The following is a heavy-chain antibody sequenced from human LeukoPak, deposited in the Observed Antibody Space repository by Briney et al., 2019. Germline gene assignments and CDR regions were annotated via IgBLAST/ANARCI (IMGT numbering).Heavy chain of an antibody. D-gene: IGHD3-10*01. CDR3: ATGWNYYGSGSYRDDAFDI. Sequence: GGSLRLSCAASGFTFSSYSMNWVRQAPGKGLEWVSSSSSSSSYIYYADSVKGRFTISRDNAKNSLYLQMNSLRAEDTAVYYCATGWNYYGSGSYRDDAFDIWGQGTMVTVSS. CDR1: GFTFSSYS. J-gene: IGHJ3*02. CDR2: SSSSSSYI. V-gene: IGHV3-21*01.